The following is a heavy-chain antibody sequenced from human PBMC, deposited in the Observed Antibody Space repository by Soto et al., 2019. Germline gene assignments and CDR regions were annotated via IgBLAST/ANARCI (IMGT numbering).Heavy chain of an antibody. V-gene: IGHV4-39*01. D-gene: IGHD3-3*01. J-gene: IGHJ6*03. CDR3: VRVIPYFYYMDV. CDR1: GDSISSSSYY. Sequence: QLQLQESGPGLVKPSETLSLTCTVSGDSISSSSYYWGWIRQPPGKGLEWIGSIYYSGSTYYNPSLKSRVAISVDTSKNQFSLKLSSVTAADTAVYYCVRVIPYFYYMDVWGKGTTVTVSS. CDR2: IYYSGST.